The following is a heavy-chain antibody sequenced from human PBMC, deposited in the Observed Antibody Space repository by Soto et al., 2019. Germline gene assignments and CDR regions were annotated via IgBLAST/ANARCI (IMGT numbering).Heavy chain of an antibody. Sequence: QVQLVESGGGVVQPGRSLRLSCAASGFTFSSYGMHWVRQAPGKGLVWVAVIWYDGSNKYYADSVKGRFTISRDNSKNTLYLHMNRMRSEDTSVYYCARASLRIFGLRGAYYFDFWGQGTLVTVSS. V-gene: IGHV3-33*01. CDR1: GFTFSSYG. J-gene: IGHJ4*02. CDR2: IWYDGSNK. D-gene: IGHD3-3*01. CDR3: ARASLRIFGLRGAYYFDF.